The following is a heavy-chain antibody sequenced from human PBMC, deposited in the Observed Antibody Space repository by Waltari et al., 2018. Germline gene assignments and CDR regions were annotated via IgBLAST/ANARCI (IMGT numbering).Heavy chain of an antibody. CDR1: GFSFSNYW. V-gene: IGHV3-74*01. Sequence: EVQLVESGGGLVQPGGSLRLSCAASGFSFSNYWIHWVRQAPGKGLEGVAGIIPDGGRISPAESVRGRFTITRDNAKNTRYLQMNSLRVDDTAVYYCTRATAVSFDYWGLGTLVTVSS. D-gene: IGHD6-19*01. CDR2: IIPDGGRI. J-gene: IGHJ4*02. CDR3: TRATAVSFDY.